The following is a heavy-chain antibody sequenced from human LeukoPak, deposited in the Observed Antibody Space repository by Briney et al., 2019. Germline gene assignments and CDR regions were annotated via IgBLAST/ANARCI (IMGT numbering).Heavy chain of an antibody. CDR2: INWNGGSI. CDR3: ATVQGYCSSTTCYFDY. CDR1: GFTFDDYG. D-gene: IGHD2-2*01. V-gene: IGHV3-20*04. J-gene: IGHJ4*02. Sequence: GGSLRLSCAASGFTFDDYGMSWVRQAPGKGLEWVSGINWNGGSIGYTDSVKGRFTISRDNANNSLYLQMNSLRAEDTALYYCATVQGYCSSTTCYFDYWGQGTLVTVSS.